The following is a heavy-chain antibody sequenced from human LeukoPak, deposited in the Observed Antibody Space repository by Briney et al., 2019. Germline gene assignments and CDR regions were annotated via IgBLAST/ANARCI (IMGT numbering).Heavy chain of an antibody. CDR3: TTDPGYGDYFWGFY. Sequence: PGGSLRLSCAASGFTFSGSALHWVRQASGKGLEWGGRIRSTANGYATAYAASVKGRFTISRDDSKNTAYLQMDSLKTEDTAVYYCTTDPGYGDYFWGFYWGQGTLVTVSS. J-gene: IGHJ4*02. CDR1: GFTFSGSA. CDR2: IRSTANGYAT. D-gene: IGHD4-17*01. V-gene: IGHV3-73*01.